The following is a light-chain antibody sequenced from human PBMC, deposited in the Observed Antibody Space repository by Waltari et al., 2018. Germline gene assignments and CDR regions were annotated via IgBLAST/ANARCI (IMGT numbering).Light chain of an antibody. J-gene: IGKJ2*01. CDR3: QQYYSPPQT. Sequence: DIVMTQYPDPLSVSLGGMATTNCRASQSVLYSANKRNFLGWYQQKPGQPPKLPIDWASTRASGVPDRFSGRGSGTDFTLTISTLQAEDVAIYYCQQYYSPPQTFGQGTKLEIK. CDR2: WAS. CDR1: QSVLYSANKRNF. V-gene: IGKV4-1*01.